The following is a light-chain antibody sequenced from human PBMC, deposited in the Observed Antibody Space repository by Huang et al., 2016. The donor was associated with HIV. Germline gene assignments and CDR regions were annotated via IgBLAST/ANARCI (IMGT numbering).Light chain of an antibody. V-gene: IGKV4-1*01. J-gene: IGKJ2*01. CDR3: HQYYNTRYT. CDR1: QSVLYSSNNKNY. Sequence: DIVMTQSPDSLAVSLGERATINCKSSQSVLYSSNNKNYLSWYQQKPGQSPKLLISWASTRESGFPDRFSGSGSGTDFTRTISSLQAEDVAVYYCHQYYNTRYTFGQGTKLEIK. CDR2: WAS.